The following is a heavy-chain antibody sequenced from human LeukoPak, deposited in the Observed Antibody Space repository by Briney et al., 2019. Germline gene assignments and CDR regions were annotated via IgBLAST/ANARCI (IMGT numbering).Heavy chain of an antibody. CDR3: ARGVGGYCSGGNCYSGPNWFDP. CDR2: LYTRGSI. Sequence: SETLSLTCTVSGGSISSGDYYWSWIRQPAGKGLEWIGRLYTRGSINYNPSLKSRVTISVDTSKNQFSLKLSSVTAADTAVYYCARGVGGYCSGGNCYSGPNWFDPWGQGTLVTVSS. D-gene: IGHD2-15*01. CDR1: GGSISSGDYY. J-gene: IGHJ5*02. V-gene: IGHV4-61*02.